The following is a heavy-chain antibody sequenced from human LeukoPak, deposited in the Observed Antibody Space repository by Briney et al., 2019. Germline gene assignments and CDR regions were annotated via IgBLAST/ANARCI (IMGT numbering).Heavy chain of an antibody. V-gene: IGHV1-18*01. Sequence: GASVKVSCKASGYTFTSYGISWVRQAPGQGLEWMGWISAYNGNTNYAQKLQGRVTMTTDTSTSTAYMELRSLRSDDTAVYYCARDLPRLRFLEWLLLDGFDYWGQGTLVTVSS. CDR3: ARDLPRLRFLEWLLLDGFDY. J-gene: IGHJ4*02. CDR2: ISAYNGNT. CDR1: GYTFTSYG. D-gene: IGHD3-3*01.